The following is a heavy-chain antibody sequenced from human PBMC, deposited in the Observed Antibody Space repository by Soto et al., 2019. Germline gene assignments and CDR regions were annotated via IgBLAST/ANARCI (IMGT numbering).Heavy chain of an antibody. Sequence: VQLQESGPELVKPSETLSLTCTVSGGSVSSGSYYWTWIRQSPGKGLEWMGYILSSGSTDYNPSLKSRVTISVDTSKNELSLKLRSVTAADTAVYYCARQLIAAAQYYFDYWGQGMLVTVSS. D-gene: IGHD6-13*01. CDR2: ILSSGST. CDR3: ARQLIAAAQYYFDY. J-gene: IGHJ4*02. V-gene: IGHV4-61*01. CDR1: GGSVSSGSYY.